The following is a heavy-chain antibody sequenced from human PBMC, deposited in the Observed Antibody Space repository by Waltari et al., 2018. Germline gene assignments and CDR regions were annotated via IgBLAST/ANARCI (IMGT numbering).Heavy chain of an antibody. V-gene: IGHV1-8*01. CDR1: GYTFTSYH. CDR2: MNPNSGNT. Sequence: QVQLEQSGAEVTKPGASVKVSCKASGYTFTSYHINWVRQATGQGLEWMGWMNPNSGNTASAQKFQGRVTMTRNTSISTAYMELSSLRSEDTAVYYCARSYDSGCHAGAYWGQGTRVTVSS. CDR3: ARSYDSGCHAGAY. J-gene: IGHJ4*02. D-gene: IGHD6-19*01.